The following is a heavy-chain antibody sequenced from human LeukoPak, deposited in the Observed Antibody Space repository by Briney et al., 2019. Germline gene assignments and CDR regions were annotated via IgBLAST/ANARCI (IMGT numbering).Heavy chain of an antibody. V-gene: IGHV1-46*01. J-gene: IGHJ4*02. Sequence: ASVKVSCKVSRYSFTSYYLHCVRQPPGQGLEWMGIINPRGGSTSYAQKFQGRVTMTRDTSTSTVYTELSSLRSEDTAVYYCARDGTSGSLPHFDYWGQGTLVTVSS. CDR1: RYSFTSYY. D-gene: IGHD1-26*01. CDR2: INPRGGST. CDR3: ARDGTSGSLPHFDY.